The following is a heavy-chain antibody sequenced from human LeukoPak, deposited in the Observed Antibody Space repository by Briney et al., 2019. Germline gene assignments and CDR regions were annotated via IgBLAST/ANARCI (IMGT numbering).Heavy chain of an antibody. CDR3: ASGAFNTSPDY. V-gene: IGHV3-21*05. J-gene: IGHJ4*02. Sequence: AGSLRLSCAASGFSFSSYSMNWVRQAPGKGLEWISYISTSSGFISYPDSVKGRFTISRNNAKNSLYLQMNSLRAEDTGVYYCASGAFNTSPDYWGQGILVTVSS. CDR2: ISTSSGFI. D-gene: IGHD2-2*01. CDR1: GFSFSSYS.